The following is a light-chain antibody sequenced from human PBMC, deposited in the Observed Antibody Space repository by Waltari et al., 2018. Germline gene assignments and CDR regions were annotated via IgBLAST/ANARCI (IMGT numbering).Light chain of an antibody. CDR1: SSYVGNYNP. J-gene: IGLJ2*01. CDR3: CSFVYGGSVV. V-gene: IGLV2-23*02. Sequence: QSALTQPASVSGSLGQPITIPCPGTSSYVGNYNPVSWCQHHPGFAPKLIIYEVTKPPSGISNRFAGSKSGNTASLTISGLHAEDEAEYHCCSFVYGGSVVFGGGTKLTVL. CDR2: EVT.